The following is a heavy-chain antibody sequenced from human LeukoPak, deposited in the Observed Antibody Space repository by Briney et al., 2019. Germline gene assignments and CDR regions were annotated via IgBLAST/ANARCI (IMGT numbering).Heavy chain of an antibody. Sequence: GGSLRLSCAASELTVSSNYMSWVRQAPGKGLEWVSVIYSGGSTYYADSVKGRFTISRDNSENTLYLQMNSLRAEDTAVYYCAREGSLTYYDILTGYYEGYYFDYWGQGTLVTVSS. D-gene: IGHD3-9*01. V-gene: IGHV3-66*01. J-gene: IGHJ4*02. CDR1: ELTVSSNY. CDR2: IYSGGST. CDR3: AREGSLTYYDILTGYYEGYYFDY.